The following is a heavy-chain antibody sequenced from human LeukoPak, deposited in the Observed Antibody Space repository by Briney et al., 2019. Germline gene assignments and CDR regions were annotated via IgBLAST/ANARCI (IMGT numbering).Heavy chain of an antibody. V-gene: IGHV4-4*07. Sequence: SETLSLTCTVSGGSISSYYWSWIRQPAGKGLEWIGRIYTSGSTNYNPSLKSRVTMSVDTSKNQFSLKLSSVTAADTAVYYCARASPEATSDYYYYGMDVWGQGTTVTVSS. D-gene: IGHD5-12*01. J-gene: IGHJ6*02. CDR2: IYTSGST. CDR1: GGSISSYY. CDR3: ARASPEATSDYYYYGMDV.